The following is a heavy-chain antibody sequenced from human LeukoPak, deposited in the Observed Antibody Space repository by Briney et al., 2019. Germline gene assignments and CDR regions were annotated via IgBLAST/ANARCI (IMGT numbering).Heavy chain of an antibody. Sequence: ASVKVSCKVSGYTLTELSMHWVRQAPGKGLEWMGGFDPEDGETIYAQKFQGRVTMTEDTSTDTAYMELSSLRSEDTAVYYCATGYCSSTSCYRGYYFDYRGQGTLVTVSS. CDR2: FDPEDGET. J-gene: IGHJ4*02. V-gene: IGHV1-24*01. CDR3: ATGYCSSTSCYRGYYFDY. CDR1: GYTLTELS. D-gene: IGHD2-2*01.